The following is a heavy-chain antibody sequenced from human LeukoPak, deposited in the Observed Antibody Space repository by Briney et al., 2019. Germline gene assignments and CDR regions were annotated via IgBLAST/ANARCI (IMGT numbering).Heavy chain of an antibody. V-gene: IGHV3-21*04. Sequence: NTGGSLRLSCAASGFTFSSYSMNWVRQAPGKGLEWVSSISSSSSYIYYADSVKGRFTISRDDSKNTLYLQMNSLRAEDTAVYYCATATAFDYWGQGTLVTVSS. D-gene: IGHD4-17*01. CDR3: ATATAFDY. CDR1: GFTFSSYS. CDR2: ISSSSSYI. J-gene: IGHJ4*02.